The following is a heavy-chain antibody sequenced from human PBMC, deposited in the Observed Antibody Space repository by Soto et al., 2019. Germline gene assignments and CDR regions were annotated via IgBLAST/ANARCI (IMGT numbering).Heavy chain of an antibody. J-gene: IGHJ4*02. D-gene: IGHD3-9*01. CDR3: ARDSGTYYDFLTGYRGTPDW. Sequence: EVQPVESGGGLVKPGGSLRLSCAASGFTFSSYSMNWVRQAPGKGLEWVSLISSSGSYIYYADSVKGRFTISRDNAKNSLFLQMNSLRAEDTAVYYCARDSGTYYDFLTGYRGTPDWWGQGTLVTVSS. V-gene: IGHV3-21*01. CDR2: ISSSGSYI. CDR1: GFTFSSYS.